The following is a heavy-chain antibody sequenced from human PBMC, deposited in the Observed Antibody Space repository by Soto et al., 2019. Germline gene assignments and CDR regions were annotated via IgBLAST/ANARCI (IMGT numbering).Heavy chain of an antibody. CDR1: SGSITSSNW. CDR2: IYHSGST. CDR3: AGGAVAGTSPAY. D-gene: IGHD6-19*01. V-gene: IGHV4-4*02. J-gene: IGHJ4*02. Sequence: QVQLQESGPGLVKPSGTLSLTCAVSSGSITSSNWWSWVRQPPGKGLEWIGEIYHSGSTNYNTSLKSRVTISVDKSKNVFSLKLSSVTAADTAMYYCAGGAVAGTSPAYWGQGTRVTVSS.